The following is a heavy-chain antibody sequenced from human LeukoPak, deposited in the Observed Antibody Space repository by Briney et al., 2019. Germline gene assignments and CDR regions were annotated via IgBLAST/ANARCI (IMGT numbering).Heavy chain of an antibody. CDR2: IYSGGST. CDR3: ARERVGYYGMDL. V-gene: IGHV3-66*01. CDR1: GFTVSSNY. Sequence: GGSLRLSCAATGFTVSSNYMSWVRQAPGKGLEWVSVIYSGGSTYYADSVKGRFTISRDNSKNTLYLQMNSLRAEDTAVYYCARERVGYYGMDLWGQGTTVTVSS. J-gene: IGHJ6*02.